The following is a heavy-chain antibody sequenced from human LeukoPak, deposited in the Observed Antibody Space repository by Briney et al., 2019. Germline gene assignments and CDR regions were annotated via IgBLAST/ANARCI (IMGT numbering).Heavy chain of an antibody. CDR1: GYTLTELS. CDR2: FDPEDGET. Sequence: ASVKVSCKVSGYTLTELSMHWVRQAPGKGLEWMGGFDPEDGETIYAQKFQGRVTMTTDTSTSTAYMELRSLRSDDTAVYYCARVVGATVSDYWGQGTLVTVSS. D-gene: IGHD1-26*01. CDR3: ARVVGATVSDY. V-gene: IGHV1-24*01. J-gene: IGHJ4*02.